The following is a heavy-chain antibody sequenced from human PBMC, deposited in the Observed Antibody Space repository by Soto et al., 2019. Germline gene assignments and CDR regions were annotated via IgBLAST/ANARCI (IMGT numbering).Heavy chain of an antibody. V-gene: IGHV3-9*01. J-gene: IGHJ4*02. D-gene: IGHD3-16*01. CDR3: AISQDRGGRTTFIY. CDR1: GFTFDDDA. Sequence: GGSLRLSCAVSGFTFDDDAMHWVRQAPEKGLEWVSGINWKSDIGYADSVKGRFAISRDNAENSLYLQMNSLRAEDTALYYCAISQDRGGRTTFIYWGQGTQVTVSS. CDR2: INWKSDI.